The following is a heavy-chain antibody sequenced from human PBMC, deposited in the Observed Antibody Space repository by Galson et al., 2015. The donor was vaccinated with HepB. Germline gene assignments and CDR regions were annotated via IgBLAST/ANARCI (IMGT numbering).Heavy chain of an antibody. D-gene: IGHD3-3*01. CDR2: IKADGSAE. V-gene: IGHV3-7*03. J-gene: IGHJ5*02. Sequence: SLRLSCAASGFTFSDYWMSWVRQAPGKGLEWVANIKADGSAEYYVDSVKGRFTISRDNAKNSLYLQMNSLRAEDTAVYYCARGPWSGYNTGWCDPWGQGTRVTASS. CDR3: ARGPWSGYNTGWCDP. CDR1: GFTFSDYW.